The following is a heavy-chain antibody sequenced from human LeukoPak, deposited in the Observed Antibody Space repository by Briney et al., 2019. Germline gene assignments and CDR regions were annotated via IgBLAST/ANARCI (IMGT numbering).Heavy chain of an antibody. CDR3: ARTVTYYDILTGYYMGYFDY. CDR1: GYSISSGYY. Sequence: ASETLSLTCTVSGYSISSGYYWGWIRQPPGKGLEWIGSIYHSGSTYYNPSLKSRVTISVDTSKNQFSLKLSSVTAADTAVYYCARTVTYYDILTGYYMGYFDYWGQGTLVTVSS. V-gene: IGHV4-38-2*02. J-gene: IGHJ4*02. D-gene: IGHD3-9*01. CDR2: IYHSGST.